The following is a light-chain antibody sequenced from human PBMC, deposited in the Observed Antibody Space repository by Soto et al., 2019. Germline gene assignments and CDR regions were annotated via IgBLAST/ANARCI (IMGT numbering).Light chain of an antibody. CDR3: CAYAGGSIYVL. V-gene: IGLV2-23*02. Sequence: QSALTQPASVSGSPGQSVTLSCTGTSGDVGSFNLVSWYQQHPGKAPNLLIYEVTKRPSGVSSRFSGSKSGNTASLTISGLQAEDEADYYCCAYAGGSIYVLFGGGTKLTVL. J-gene: IGLJ2*01. CDR2: EVT. CDR1: SGDVGSFNL.